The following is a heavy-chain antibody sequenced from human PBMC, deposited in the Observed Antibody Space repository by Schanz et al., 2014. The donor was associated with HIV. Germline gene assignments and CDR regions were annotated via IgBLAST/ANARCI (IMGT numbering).Heavy chain of an antibody. CDR3: AKDRNWYDSKYRGKGNYYYFYGMDF. V-gene: IGHV3-30*18. J-gene: IGHJ6*02. D-gene: IGHD3-22*01. Sequence: VQLVESGGSLVQPGGSLRLSCAASGFTFNSYGMHWVRQAPGKGLEWVAVISYDGRNKLYADSVKGRFTISRDNSKNTVYLQLKSLRVEDTAVYYCAKDRNWYDSKYRGKGNYYYFYGMDFWGQGTTVTVSS. CDR1: GFTFNSYG. CDR2: ISYDGRNK.